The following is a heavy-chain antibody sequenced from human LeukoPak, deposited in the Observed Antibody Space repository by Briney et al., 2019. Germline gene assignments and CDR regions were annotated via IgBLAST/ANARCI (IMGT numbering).Heavy chain of an antibody. V-gene: IGHV4-61*10. CDR3: ARASFGELFFAY. CDR1: GDSISSGHYY. CDR2: ISSRGTS. D-gene: IGHD3-10*01. J-gene: IGHJ4*02. Sequence: PSETLSLTCIVSGDSISSGHYYWNWIRQSAGKGLEGIGYISSRGTSTYNPSLKSPVTISKHTSKTQFSLRLNSVTAPATAVYYCARASFGELFFAYCGQGALVTVSS.